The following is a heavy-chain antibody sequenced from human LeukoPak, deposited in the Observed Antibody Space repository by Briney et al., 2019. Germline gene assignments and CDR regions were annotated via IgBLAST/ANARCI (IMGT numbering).Heavy chain of an antibody. J-gene: IGHJ4*02. CDR2: ISVSSSYI. V-gene: IGHV3-21*06. CDR3: AKTDQPSSHFDLFDY. CDR1: GFTFSSYS. D-gene: IGHD6-6*01. Sequence: GGSLRLSCAASGFTFSSYSMSWVRQAPGKGLEWVSSISVSSSYIYYADSVKGRFTISRDNAKNSLYLQMNSLRAEDTAVYYCAKTDQPSSHFDLFDYWGQGILVTVSS.